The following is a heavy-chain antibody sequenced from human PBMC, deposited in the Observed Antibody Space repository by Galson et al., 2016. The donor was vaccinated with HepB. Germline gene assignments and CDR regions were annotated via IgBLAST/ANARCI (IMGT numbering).Heavy chain of an antibody. J-gene: IGHJ3*02. CDR2: ISGSGGST. CDR1: GFTFSSYA. Sequence: SLRLSCAASGFTFSSYAMRWVRQAPGKGLEWVSAISGSGGSTYYADSVKGRFTISRDNSGNTVDLQMDSLRAEDTAVYYCARAAHSSGYCDVFDIWGQGTKVTVSS. CDR3: ARAAHSSGYCDVFDI. V-gene: IGHV3-23*01. D-gene: IGHD3-22*01.